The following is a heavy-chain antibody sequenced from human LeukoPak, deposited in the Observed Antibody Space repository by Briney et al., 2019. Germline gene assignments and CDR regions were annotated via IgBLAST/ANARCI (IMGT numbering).Heavy chain of an antibody. J-gene: IGHJ3*02. CDR2: ISVSGGST. V-gene: IGHV3-23*01. D-gene: IGHD1-26*01. CDR1: GFTFSSYA. CDR3: AKDLAPAWSGNYFDAFDI. Sequence: PGGSLRLSCAASGFTFSSYAMSWVRQAPGKGLEWGSVISVSGGSTYYADSVKGRFTISRDNSKNTLYLQMNSLRAEDTAVYYCAKDLAPAWSGNYFDAFDIWGQGTLVTVSS.